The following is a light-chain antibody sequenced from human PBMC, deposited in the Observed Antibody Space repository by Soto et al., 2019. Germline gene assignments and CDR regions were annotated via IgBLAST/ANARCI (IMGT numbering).Light chain of an antibody. V-gene: IGLV2-8*01. J-gene: IGLJ1*01. CDR2: EVT. Sequence: QSALTQPPSASGSPGQSVTISCTGTSSDVGGYNYVSWYQQYPGRAPKLMIYEVTKRPSGVPDRFSGSKSGNTASLTVSGLQAEDEADYYCNSYTTSNTRQIVFGTGTKVTVL. CDR3: NSYTTSNTRQIV. CDR1: SSDVGGYNY.